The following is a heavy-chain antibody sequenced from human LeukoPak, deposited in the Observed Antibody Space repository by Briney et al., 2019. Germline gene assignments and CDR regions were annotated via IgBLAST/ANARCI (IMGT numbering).Heavy chain of an antibody. D-gene: IGHD4-11*01. CDR1: GGSISSGSYY. V-gene: IGHV4-61*02. CDR3: ARSATRYSSKYYYGMDV. Sequence: SETLSLTCTVSGGSISSGSYYWSWIRQPAGKGLEWIGRICTSGSTNYNPSLKSRVTISVDTSKNQFSLKLSSVTAADTAVYYCARSATRYSSKYYYGMDVWGQGTTVTVSS. CDR2: ICTSGST. J-gene: IGHJ6*02.